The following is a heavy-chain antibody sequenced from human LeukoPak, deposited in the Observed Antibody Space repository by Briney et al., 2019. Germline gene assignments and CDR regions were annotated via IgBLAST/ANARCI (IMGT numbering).Heavy chain of an antibody. D-gene: IGHD1-1*01. V-gene: IGHV3-66*01. CDR1: GFIVSNNY. Sequence: GGSLRLSCAASGFIVSNNYMTGVRQARGKGLEWVSVIYSGGNTYYADSVKGRFTISRDNSKSPLYLQLNSLRGEDRAVYYGARRIPTTWACDIWGQGTMVTVSS. CDR3: ARRIPTTWACDI. J-gene: IGHJ3*02. CDR2: IYSGGNT.